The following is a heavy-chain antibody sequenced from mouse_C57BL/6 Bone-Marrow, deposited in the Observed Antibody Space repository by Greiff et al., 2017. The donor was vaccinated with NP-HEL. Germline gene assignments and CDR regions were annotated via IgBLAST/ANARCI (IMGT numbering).Heavy chain of an antibody. CDR1: GFTFSDYG. J-gene: IGHJ4*01. CDR2: ISSGSSTI. Sequence: EVKLVESGGGLVKPGGSLKLSCAASGFTFSDYGMHWVRQAPEKGLEWVAYISSGSSTIYYADTVKGRFTISRDNAKNTLFLQMTSLRSEDTAMYYCAILPHYYGSSWAMDYWGQGTSVTVSS. V-gene: IGHV5-17*01. CDR3: AILPHYYGSSWAMDY. D-gene: IGHD1-1*01.